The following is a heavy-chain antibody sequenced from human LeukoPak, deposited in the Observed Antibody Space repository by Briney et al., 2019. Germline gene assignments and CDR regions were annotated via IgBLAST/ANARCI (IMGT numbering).Heavy chain of an antibody. CDR3: AREGFLRWLEYYYYYMDV. V-gene: IGHV4-4*08. J-gene: IGHJ6*03. Sequence: SETLSLTCTVSGGSISGYYWSWIRQPPGKGLDWIGYIYTSGSTNYNPSLKSRVTMSVDTSKNQFSLKLSSVTAADTAVYYCAREGFLRWLEYYYYYMDVWGKGTTVTVSS. CDR2: IYTSGST. CDR1: GGSISGYY. D-gene: IGHD4-23*01.